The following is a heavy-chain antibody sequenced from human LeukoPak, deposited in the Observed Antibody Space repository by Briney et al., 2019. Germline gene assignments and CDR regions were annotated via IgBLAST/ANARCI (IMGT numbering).Heavy chain of an antibody. D-gene: IGHD2-8*02. J-gene: IGHJ3*02. V-gene: IGHV4-61*01. CDR3: AXEGTGYDAFDI. CDR2: IYYSGST. CDR1: GGSVSSGSYY. Sequence: SETLSLTCTVSGGSVSSGSYYWSWIRQPPGKGLEWIGYIYYSGSTNYNPSLKSRVTMSVDTSKNQFSLKLSSVTAADTAVYYCAXEGTGYDAFDIWGQGTMVTVSS.